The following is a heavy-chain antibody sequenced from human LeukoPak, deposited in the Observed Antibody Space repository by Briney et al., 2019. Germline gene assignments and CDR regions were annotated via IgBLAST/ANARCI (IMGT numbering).Heavy chain of an antibody. CDR2: ISYDGNIK. V-gene: IGHV3-30*18. D-gene: IGHD3-9*01. CDR3: AKGSHYEIFTGYYNTRAEYFQH. J-gene: IGHJ1*01. CDR1: GFSFTSYN. Sequence: PGRSLRLSCAASGFSFTSYNFHWVRQAPGKGLQWLGFISYDGNIKYEDSVKGRFTISRDNANNSLYLQMNSLRAADTALYYCAKGSHYEIFTGYYNTRAEYFQHWGQGTLVSVSS.